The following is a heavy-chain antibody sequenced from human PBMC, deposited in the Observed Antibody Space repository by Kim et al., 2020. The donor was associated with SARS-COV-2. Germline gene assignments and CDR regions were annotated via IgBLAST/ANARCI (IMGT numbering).Heavy chain of an antibody. CDR2: T. V-gene: IGHV4-31*02. J-gene: IGHJ4*02. D-gene: IGHD3-16*01. Sequence: TYSNSSTRSRVTMSVDTSKNQFSLRLASVTAADTAVYYCARGAVSSAGGDFWGQGTLVTVSS. CDR3: ARGAVSSAGGDF.